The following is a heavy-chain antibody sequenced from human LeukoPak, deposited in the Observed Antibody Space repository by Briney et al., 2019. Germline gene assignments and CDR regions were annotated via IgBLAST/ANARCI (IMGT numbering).Heavy chain of an antibody. J-gene: IGHJ6*03. CDR1: GYSFTSYW. Sequence: GESLKISCKGSGYSFTSYWIGWVRQMPGKGLEWMGIIYPGDSDTRYSPSFQGQVTISADKSISTAYLQWSSLKASDTAMYYCARHAVAMVRGVINYYMDVWGKGTTVTVSS. CDR3: ARHAVAMVRGVINYYMDV. CDR2: IYPGDSDT. D-gene: IGHD3-10*01. V-gene: IGHV5-51*01.